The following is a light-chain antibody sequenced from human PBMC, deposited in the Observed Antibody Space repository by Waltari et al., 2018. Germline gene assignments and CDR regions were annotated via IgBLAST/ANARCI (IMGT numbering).Light chain of an antibody. V-gene: IGLV3-27*01. CDR3: YCAADSNVRV. CDR1: VLAKKY. Sequence: SYELTQPSSVSVSPGQTARITCSGDVLAKKYVRWFQQKPGQAPVLVIYKDSERPSGIPDRSSGSTSGTTVTLTISGAQVEDEADYYCYCAADSNVRVFGGGTRLTVL. CDR2: KDS. J-gene: IGLJ2*01.